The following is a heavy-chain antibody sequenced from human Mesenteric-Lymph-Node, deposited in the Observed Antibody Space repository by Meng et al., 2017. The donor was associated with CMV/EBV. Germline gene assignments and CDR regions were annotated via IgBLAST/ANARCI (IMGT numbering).Heavy chain of an antibody. CDR3: ARSACSSASCYYVIENFDY. J-gene: IGHJ4*02. D-gene: IGHD2-2*01. Sequence: QVSCKGSGYSFTSNWIGWVRQMPGKGLEWMGIIWPGDSDTRYSPSFQGQVSISADKSITTAYLQWSSLKASDTAMYYCARSACSSASCYYVIENFDYWGQGTLVTVSS. CDR1: GYSFTSNW. V-gene: IGHV5-51*01. CDR2: IWPGDSDT.